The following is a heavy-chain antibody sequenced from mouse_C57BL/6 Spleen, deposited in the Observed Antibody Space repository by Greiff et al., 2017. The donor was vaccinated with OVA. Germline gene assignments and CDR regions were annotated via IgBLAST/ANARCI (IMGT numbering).Heavy chain of an antibody. V-gene: IGHV1-50*01. CDR3: ARSYSSSVYAMDY. CDR2: IDPSDSYT. D-gene: IGHD1-1*01. Sequence: QVQLQQPGAELVKPGASVKLSCKASGYTFTSYWMQWVKQRPGQGLEWIGEIDPSDSYTNYNQKFKGKATLTVDTSSSTASMQLSSLTSEDSAVYYCARSYSSSVYAMDYWGQGTSVTVSS. J-gene: IGHJ4*01. CDR1: GYTFTSYW.